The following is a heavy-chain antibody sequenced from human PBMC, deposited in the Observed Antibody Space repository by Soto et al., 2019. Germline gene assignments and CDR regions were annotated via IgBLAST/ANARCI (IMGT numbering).Heavy chain of an antibody. Sequence: QVQLQESGPGLVKPSQTLTLTCTVSGGSISSGSFYWSWIRQHPGKGLEWIGHISDSGSSYYNPSLESRVTISVDTSKNQFSLKLSAVTAADTAVYFCARTTFYDIFTAYYSLFDYWGQGTLVIVSS. J-gene: IGHJ4*02. D-gene: IGHD3-9*01. CDR3: ARTTFYDIFTAYYSLFDY. V-gene: IGHV4-31*03. CDR2: ISDSGSS. CDR1: GGSISSGSFY.